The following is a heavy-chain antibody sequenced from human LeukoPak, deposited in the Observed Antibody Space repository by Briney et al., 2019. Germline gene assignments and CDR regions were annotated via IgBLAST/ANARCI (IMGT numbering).Heavy chain of an antibody. Sequence: GGSLRLSCAASGFTFSSYAMSWVRQAPGKGLEWVSVISGGGTSTYYADSVKDRFTISKDSSRNTLYLQMNSLRAEDTAVYYCAKTFIAVANPIDYWGQGTLVTVSS. CDR1: GFTFSSYA. CDR3: AKTFIAVANPIDY. J-gene: IGHJ4*02. CDR2: ISGGGTST. V-gene: IGHV3-23*01. D-gene: IGHD6-19*01.